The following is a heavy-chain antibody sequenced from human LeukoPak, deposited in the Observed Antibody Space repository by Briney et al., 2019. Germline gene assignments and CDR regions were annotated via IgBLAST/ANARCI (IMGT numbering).Heavy chain of an antibody. CDR2: IIPILGIP. V-gene: IGHV1-69*04. J-gene: IGHJ4*02. CDR1: GGTFSIYA. D-gene: IGHD4-17*01. Sequence: GASVTVSCKASGGTFSIYAISWVRQAPGQGLEWMGRIIPILGIPNYAQKFQGRVTITADKSTGTAYMELSSLRSADTAVYFCARKRTNDYGAYPPPGGFNYWGQGPRVPAPS. CDR3: ARKRTNDYGAYPPPGGFNY.